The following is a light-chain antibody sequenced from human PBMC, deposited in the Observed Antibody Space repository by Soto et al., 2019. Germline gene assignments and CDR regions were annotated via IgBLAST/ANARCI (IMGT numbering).Light chain of an antibody. J-gene: IGKJ5*01. CDR2: DAY. CDR1: QSVGSY. Sequence: EIVLTQSPATLALSPGERATLSYRASQSVGSYLAWFQQTNGQAPRLLIYDAYNRATGIPPRFSGSGSGTDFTLTISSLEPEDSEVYYCQQRHMSPITFGQGTRLEIK. CDR3: QQRHMSPIT. V-gene: IGKV3-11*01.